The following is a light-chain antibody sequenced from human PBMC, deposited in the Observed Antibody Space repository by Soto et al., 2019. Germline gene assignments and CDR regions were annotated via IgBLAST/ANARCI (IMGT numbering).Light chain of an antibody. CDR3: QQYNSWPRT. Sequence: EIVMTQSPALLSVSPGERATLSCRASHSDSSNLAWYQQKPGQAPRLLIYRASTRATSIPARFTGSGSGTEFTLTISSLQSEDFAVYYCQQYNSWPRTFGQGTKVEIK. V-gene: IGKV3-15*01. CDR1: HSDSSN. CDR2: RAS. J-gene: IGKJ1*01.